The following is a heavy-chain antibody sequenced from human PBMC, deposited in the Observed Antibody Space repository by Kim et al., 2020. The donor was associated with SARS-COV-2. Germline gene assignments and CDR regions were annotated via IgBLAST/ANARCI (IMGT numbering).Heavy chain of an antibody. Sequence: GGSLRLSCAASGFSFSSYSMNWVRQAPGKGLEWVSSISSTTIYIDYADSVKGRFTISRDNAKNSLYLQMNSLRAEDTAVYYCARDRVAGSSYDPFDYWGQGTLVTVSS. CDR1: GFSFSSYS. CDR3: ARDRVAGSSYDPFDY. V-gene: IGHV3-21*06. CDR2: ISSTTIYI. D-gene: IGHD1-26*01. J-gene: IGHJ4*02.